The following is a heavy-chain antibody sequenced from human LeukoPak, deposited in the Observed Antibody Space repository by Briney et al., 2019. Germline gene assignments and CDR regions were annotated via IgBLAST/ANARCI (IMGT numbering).Heavy chain of an antibody. V-gene: IGHV4-39*07. Sequence: SETLSLTCTLSGGSISSAGGYYWGWIRQPPGKGLEWIGSMSHSGSTYFNPSLESRGSILLDTSKRQFSLKVTSVTAADTAVYYCATTGGYYDSRDFDYWGQGTLVTVSS. CDR2: MSHSGST. CDR3: ATTGGYYDSRDFDY. CDR1: GGSISSAGGYY. D-gene: IGHD3-22*01. J-gene: IGHJ4*02.